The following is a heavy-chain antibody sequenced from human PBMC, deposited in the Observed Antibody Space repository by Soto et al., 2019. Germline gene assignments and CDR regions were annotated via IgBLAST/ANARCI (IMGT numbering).Heavy chain of an antibody. D-gene: IGHD2-15*01. V-gene: IGHV3-7*01. CDR1: GYTFSDSW. CDR2: IDRDGTVT. J-gene: IGHJ4*02. Sequence: DVQLVESGGGLVQPGGSLRLSCVGSGYTFSDSWMTWVRQVPGKGLEWVANIDRDGTVTNYVDSMGGRFAISRDHPRSSVYLHMTNLRTEDTAIYHCVKESRSGGSWWGQGTLVTVSS. CDR3: VKESRSGGSW.